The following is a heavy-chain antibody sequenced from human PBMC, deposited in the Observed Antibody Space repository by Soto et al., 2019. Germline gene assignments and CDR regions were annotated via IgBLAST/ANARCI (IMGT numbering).Heavy chain of an antibody. CDR3: AGGPGVARNY. D-gene: IGHD5-12*01. CDR1: GGSISSGGYS. V-gene: IGHV4-30-2*01. Sequence: SETLSLTCAVTGGSISSGGYSWSWIRQPPGKGLEWIGYIYHSGSTYYNPSLKSRVTISVDRSKNQFSLKLSSVTAADTAVYYCAGGPGVARNYWGQGTLVTVSS. CDR2: IYHSGST. J-gene: IGHJ4*02.